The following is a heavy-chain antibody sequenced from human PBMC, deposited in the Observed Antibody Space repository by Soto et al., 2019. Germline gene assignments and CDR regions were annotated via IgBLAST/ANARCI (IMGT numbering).Heavy chain of an antibody. D-gene: IGHD3-10*01. CDR1: GYSFTSHG. CDR2: ISASNGDT. CDR3: ARMGRGSNIDYYHYMDV. J-gene: IGHJ6*03. V-gene: IGHV1-18*01. Sequence: QVQLVQSGAEVKKPGASVKVSCKASGYSFTSHGISWVRQSPGQGFEWMAWISASNGDTNYAQKFQGRVTVTTDTYTSTGCMELRSLRSEDKAVYYCARMGRGSNIDYYHYMDVWGKGTTVTVSS.